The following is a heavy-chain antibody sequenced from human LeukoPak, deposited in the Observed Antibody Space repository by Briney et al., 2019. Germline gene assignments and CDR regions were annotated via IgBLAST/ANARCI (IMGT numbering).Heavy chain of an antibody. CDR3: AKDARGAVAASYYFDY. CDR2: ISYDGRNK. D-gene: IGHD6-19*01. CDR1: GFTFSNYA. J-gene: IGHJ4*02. Sequence: GGSLRFSCAASGFTFSNYAMHWVRQAPGKGLEWVAVISYDGRNKYYADSVKGRFTISRDNSKNTLYLQMNSLRAEDTAVYYCAKDARGAVAASYYFDYWGQGALVTVSS. V-gene: IGHV3-30*04.